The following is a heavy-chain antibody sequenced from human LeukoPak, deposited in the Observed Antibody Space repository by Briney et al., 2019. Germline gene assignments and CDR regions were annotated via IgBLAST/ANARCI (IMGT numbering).Heavy chain of an antibody. J-gene: IGHJ4*02. V-gene: IGHV4-31*03. CDR1: GGSISSGGYY. CDR3: ARETIFGVGAFDY. D-gene: IGHD3-3*01. CDR2: IYYSGST. Sequence: SETLSLTCTVSGGSISSGGYYWSWIRQHPGKGLEWIGYIYYSGSTYYNPSLKSRVTISVDTSKNQFSLKLSSVTAADTAVYYCARETIFGVGAFDYWGQGTLVTVSS.